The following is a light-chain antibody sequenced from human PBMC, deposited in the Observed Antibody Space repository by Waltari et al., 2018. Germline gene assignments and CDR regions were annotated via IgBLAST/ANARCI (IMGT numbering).Light chain of an antibody. J-gene: IGKJ5*01. V-gene: IGKV3-15*01. CDR1: QSISDN. Sequence: EVVMTQSPATLSVSPGDRATLSCRASQSISDNLAWYQHKPGQAPSLLIYRASTRATGIPARFSGRGSGTEFTLTISSLQSEDSAVYYCQQYNRWPPITFGQGTRLEIK. CDR2: RAS. CDR3: QQYNRWPPIT.